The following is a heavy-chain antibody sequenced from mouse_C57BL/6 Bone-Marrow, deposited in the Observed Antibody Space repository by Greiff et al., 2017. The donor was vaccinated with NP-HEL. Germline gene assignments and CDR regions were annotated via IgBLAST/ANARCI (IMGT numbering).Heavy chain of an antibody. V-gene: IGHV5-15*01. CDR1: GFTFSDYG. CDR2: ISNLAYSI. D-gene: IGHD2-3*01. CDR3: ARRYDGYYWYFDV. J-gene: IGHJ1*03. Sequence: EVMLVESGGGLVQPGGSLKLSCAASGFTFSDYGMAWVRQAPRKGPEWVAFISNLAYSIYYADTVTGRFTFSRENAKNTLYLEMSSLRSEDTAMDYCARRYDGYYWYFDVWGTGTTVTVSS.